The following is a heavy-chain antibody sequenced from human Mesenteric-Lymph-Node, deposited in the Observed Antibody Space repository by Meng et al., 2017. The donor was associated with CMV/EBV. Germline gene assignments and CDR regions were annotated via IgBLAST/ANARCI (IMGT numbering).Heavy chain of an antibody. V-gene: IGHV1-69*05. J-gene: IGHJ4*02. Sequence: KASGGTFSSYAISWVRQAPGQGLEWMGGIIPIFGTANYAQKFQGRVTITTDESTSTAYMELSSLRSEDTAVYYCAREGVHSSGWLTNWGQGTLVTVSS. CDR1: GGTFSSYA. CDR3: AREGVHSSGWLTN. D-gene: IGHD6-19*01. CDR2: IIPIFGTA.